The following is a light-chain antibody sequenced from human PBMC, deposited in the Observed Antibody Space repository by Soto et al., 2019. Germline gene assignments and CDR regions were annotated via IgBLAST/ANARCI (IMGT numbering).Light chain of an antibody. CDR3: SSYAGSIYVV. Sequence: QSALTQPRSVSGSPGQSVTISCTGTSSDVGGYNYVSWYQQHPGKAPKLMIYDVSKRPSGVPDRFSGSKSGNTASLTVSGLQAEDEADYYCSSYAGSIYVVFGGGTKVTVL. CDR1: SSDVGGYNY. V-gene: IGLV2-11*01. J-gene: IGLJ2*01. CDR2: DVS.